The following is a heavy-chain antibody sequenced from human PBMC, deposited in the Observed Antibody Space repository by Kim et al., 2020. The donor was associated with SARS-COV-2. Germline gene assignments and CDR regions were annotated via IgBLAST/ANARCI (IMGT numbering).Heavy chain of an antibody. CDR2: IYSGGST. J-gene: IGHJ4*02. CDR3: ARVATKWIQLWYYFDY. V-gene: IGHV3-66*01. CDR1: GFTVSSNY. Sequence: GGSLRLSRAASGFTVSSNYMSWVRQAPGKGLEWVSVIYSGGSTYYADSVKGRFTISRDNSKNTLYLQMNSLRAEDTAVYYCARVATKWIQLWYYFDYWGQGTLVTVSS. D-gene: IGHD5-18*01.